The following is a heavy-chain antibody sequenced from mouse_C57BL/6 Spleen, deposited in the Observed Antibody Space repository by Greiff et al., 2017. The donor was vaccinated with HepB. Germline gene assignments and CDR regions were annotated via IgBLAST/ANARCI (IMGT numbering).Heavy chain of an antibody. CDR1: GYAFTNYL. D-gene: IGHD6-2*01. CDR3: ARGSLSYYAMDY. V-gene: IGHV1-54*01. Sequence: VQLQQSGAELVRPGTSVKVSCKASGYAFTNYLIEWVKQRPGQGLEWIGVINPGSGGTNYNEKFKGKATLTADKSSSTAYMQLSSLTSEDSAVYFCARGSLSYYAMDYWGQGTSVTVSS. CDR2: INPGSGGT. J-gene: IGHJ4*01.